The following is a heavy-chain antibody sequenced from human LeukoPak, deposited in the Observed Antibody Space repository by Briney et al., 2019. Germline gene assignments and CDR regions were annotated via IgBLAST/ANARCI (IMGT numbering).Heavy chain of an antibody. D-gene: IGHD3-10*01. CDR3: ARSYYGSGSLNCFDP. J-gene: IGHJ5*02. V-gene: IGHV4-34*01. CDR2: INHSGST. Sequence: SETLSLTCAVYGGSLSGYYWSRVGQPPGKGLEWIGEINHSGSTNYNPSLKRRVTISVETTKKQFSRKLRCGTAADTAVYYCARSYYGSGSLNCFDPWGQGTLVTVSS. CDR1: GGSLSGYY.